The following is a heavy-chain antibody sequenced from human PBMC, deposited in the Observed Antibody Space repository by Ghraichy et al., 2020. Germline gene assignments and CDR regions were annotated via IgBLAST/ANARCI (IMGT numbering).Heavy chain of an antibody. D-gene: IGHD6-6*01. Sequence: ASVKVSCKASGYTFTGYYMHWVRQAPGQGLEWMGRINPNSGGTNYAQKFQGRVTMTRDTSISTAYMELSRLRSDDTAVYYCSSSNHYYYYMDVWGKGTTVTVSS. CDR1: GYTFTGYY. V-gene: IGHV1-2*06. J-gene: IGHJ6*03. CDR2: INPNSGGT. CDR3: SSSNHYYYYMDV.